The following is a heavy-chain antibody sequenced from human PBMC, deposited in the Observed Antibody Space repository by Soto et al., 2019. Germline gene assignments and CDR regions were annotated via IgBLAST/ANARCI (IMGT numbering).Heavy chain of an antibody. D-gene: IGHD2-2*03. CDR3: AAVDPGGYYGMDV. J-gene: IGHJ6*02. V-gene: IGHV1-58*01. Sequence: GASVKISCKASGFTFTSSAVQWVRQARGQRLEWIGWIVVGSGNTNYAQKFQERVTITRDMSTSTAYMELSSLRSEDTAVYYCAAVDPGGYYGMDVWGQGTTVTVSS. CDR1: GFTFTSSA. CDR2: IVVGSGNT.